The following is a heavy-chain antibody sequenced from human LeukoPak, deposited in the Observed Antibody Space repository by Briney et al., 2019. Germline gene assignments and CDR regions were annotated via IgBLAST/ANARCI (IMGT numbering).Heavy chain of an antibody. CDR2: INPNSGGT. CDR1: GYTFTGYY. V-gene: IGHV1-2*02. D-gene: IGHD3-22*01. J-gene: IGHJ4*02. CDR3: AREGTGRLDYEGHCYY. Sequence: GASVKVSCTASGYTFTGYYMHWVRQAPGQGLEWMGWINPNSGGTNYAQKFQGRVTMTRDTTISTAYMELSRLRADDTAVYYCAREGTGRLDYEGHCYYWGQGTLVSVSS.